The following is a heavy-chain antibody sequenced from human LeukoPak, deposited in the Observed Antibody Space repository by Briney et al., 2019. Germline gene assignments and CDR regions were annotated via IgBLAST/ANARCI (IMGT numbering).Heavy chain of an antibody. Sequence: GESLKISCKGSGYSFTSYWIGWVRQAPGQGLEWMGWSSPYNGNTNYAQKLQGRVTMTTDTSTSTAYMDLRSLRSDDTAVYYCARGFAGDRTMAGYFDLWGRGTLVTVSS. V-gene: IGHV1-18*04. CDR3: ARGFAGDRTMAGYFDL. D-gene: IGHD7-27*01. J-gene: IGHJ2*01. CDR1: GYSFTSYW. CDR2: SSPYNGNT.